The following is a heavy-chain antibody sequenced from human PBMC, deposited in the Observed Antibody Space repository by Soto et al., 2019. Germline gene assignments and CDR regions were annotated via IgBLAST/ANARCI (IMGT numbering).Heavy chain of an antibody. Sequence: TSETLSLTCTVSGGSISSGDDYWSWIRQPPGKGLEWIGYIYYSGSTYYNPSLKSRVTISVDTSKNQFSLKLSSVTAADTAVYYCASNTARYYFDYWGQGTLVTVSS. CDR3: ASNTARYYFDY. CDR1: GGSISSGDDY. CDR2: IYYSGST. J-gene: IGHJ4*02. D-gene: IGHD5-18*01. V-gene: IGHV4-30-4*01.